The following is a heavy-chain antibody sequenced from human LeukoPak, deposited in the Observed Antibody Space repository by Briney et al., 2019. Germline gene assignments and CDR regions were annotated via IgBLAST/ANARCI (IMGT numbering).Heavy chain of an antibody. CDR3: ARERFGCSGGSCYSRLAYYYGMDV. D-gene: IGHD2-15*01. Sequence: ASVKVSCKASGYTLTNYALHWVRQAPGQRLEWMGWINTGNGNTKYSQKFQGRVTITADESTSTAYMELSSLRSEDTAVYYCARERFGCSGGSCYSRLAYYYGMDVWGQGTTVTVSS. V-gene: IGHV1-3*04. CDR1: GYTLTNYA. CDR2: INTGNGNT. J-gene: IGHJ6*02.